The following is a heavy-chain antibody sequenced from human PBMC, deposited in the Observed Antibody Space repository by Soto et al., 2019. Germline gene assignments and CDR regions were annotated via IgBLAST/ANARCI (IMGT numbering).Heavy chain of an antibody. D-gene: IGHD1-1*01. CDR1: GYTFTSYD. V-gene: IGHV1-8*01. CDR3: ARRAETNGWNGFGADKYYFDF. Sequence: GASVKVSCKASGYTFTSYDIYWVRQAIGQGLEWMGWMNPDTGNSAYAQKFQGRVTVTSDTSINTVHMELSSLRSEDTAVYYCARRAETNGWNGFGADKYYFDFWGQGTLVTVSS. J-gene: IGHJ4*02. CDR2: MNPDTGNS.